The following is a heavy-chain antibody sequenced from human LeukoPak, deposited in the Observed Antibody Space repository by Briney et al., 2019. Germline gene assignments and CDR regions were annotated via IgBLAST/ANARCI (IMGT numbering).Heavy chain of an antibody. J-gene: IGHJ4*02. D-gene: IGHD3-3*01. V-gene: IGHV3-23*01. CDR3: ARDGGKYYDFWSGYHDY. CDR1: GFTFRSYA. CDR2: ISSASERT. Sequence: PGGSLRLSCAASGFTFRSYAMSWVRQAPGKGLEWVSAISSASERTYYADSVKGRFAISRDNSKNTVTLQMNSLRAEDTAVYYCARDGGKYYDFWSGYHDYWGQGTLVTVSS.